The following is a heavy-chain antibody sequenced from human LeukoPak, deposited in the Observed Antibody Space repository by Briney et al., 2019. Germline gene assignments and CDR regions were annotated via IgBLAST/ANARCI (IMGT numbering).Heavy chain of an antibody. V-gene: IGHV3-23*01. CDR3: AKEGLYAWESHTEFDN. Sequence: PGGSLRLSCAASGFTFSSYAMSWVRQAPGKGLEWVSGISGSDGSTYYAESVKGRFAISRDNSKNTLYLLMNSLRAEDTAVYYCAKEGLYAWESHTEFDNWGQGTLVTVSS. CDR1: GFTFSSYA. CDR2: ISGSDGST. J-gene: IGHJ4*02. D-gene: IGHD1-26*01.